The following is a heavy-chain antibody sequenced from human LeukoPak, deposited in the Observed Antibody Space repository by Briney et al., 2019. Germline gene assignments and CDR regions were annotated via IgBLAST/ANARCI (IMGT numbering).Heavy chain of an antibody. J-gene: IGHJ3*02. CDR1: GFIFSSHW. D-gene: IGHD5-12*01. Sequence: PGGSLRLSCGASGFIFSSHWMSWVRQAPGKGLEWVSSISSGTSYIYSADSVKGRFTISRDNAKNSLYLQMNSLRAEDTAVYYCARGEDSGYESDAAINIWGQGTMVTVSS. CDR3: ARGEDSGYESDAAINI. V-gene: IGHV3-21*06. CDR2: ISSGTSYI.